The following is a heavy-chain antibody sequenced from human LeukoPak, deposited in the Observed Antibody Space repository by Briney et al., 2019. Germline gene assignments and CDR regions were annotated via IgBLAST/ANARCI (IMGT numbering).Heavy chain of an antibody. D-gene: IGHD3-3*01. V-gene: IGHV1-46*03. CDR2: TNPSGGST. J-gene: IGHJ4*02. Sequence: GASVKVSCKASGYTFTSYYMHWVRQAPGQGLEWMGITNPSGGSTSYAQKFQGRVTMTRDTSTSTVYMELSSLRSEDTGVYYCARGAYYDFWSGYPNWDYFDYWGQGTLVTVSS. CDR3: ARGAYYDFWSGYPNWDYFDY. CDR1: GYTFTSYY.